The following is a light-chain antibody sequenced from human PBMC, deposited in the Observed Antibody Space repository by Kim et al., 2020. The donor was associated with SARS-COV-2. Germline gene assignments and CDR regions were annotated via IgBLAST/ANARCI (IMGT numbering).Light chain of an antibody. Sequence: GQTVIISCTGTSSNIGGNYVYWYQQLPGAAPNLLIYRNIQRPSGFPDRFSGSKSGTSASLAISGLRSEDEADYFCAAWDDSLSGPVFGGGTQLTVL. CDR3: AAWDDSLSGPV. CDR2: RNI. V-gene: IGLV1-47*01. J-gene: IGLJ3*02. CDR1: SSNIGGNY.